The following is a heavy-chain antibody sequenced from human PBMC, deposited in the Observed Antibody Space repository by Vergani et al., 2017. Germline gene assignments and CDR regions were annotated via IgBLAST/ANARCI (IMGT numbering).Heavy chain of an antibody. CDR3: AKDEGPFDY. Sequence: EVQLLESGGGSVQPGESLRLSCVASGFRFREHGMNWVRQAPGKGLEWVSAISGSGGSTYYADSVKGRFTISRDNSKNTLYLQMNSLRAEDTAVYYCAKDEGPFDYWGQGTLVTVSS. CDR1: GFRFREHG. CDR2: ISGSGGST. V-gene: IGHV3-23*01. J-gene: IGHJ4*02.